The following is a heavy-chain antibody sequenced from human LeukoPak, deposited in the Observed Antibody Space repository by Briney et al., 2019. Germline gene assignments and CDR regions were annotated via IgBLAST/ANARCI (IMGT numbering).Heavy chain of an antibody. Sequence: PGGSLRLSCAASGFTFRSYGMHWVRQAPGKGLEWVAIIWYDGTNKYYADSVKGRFTISRDNSKNTLYLQMNSLRVEDTAVYYCASGRIVRGVTISYYFDYWGQGTLVTVPS. V-gene: IGHV3-33*01. CDR1: GFTFRSYG. CDR3: ASGRIVRGVTISYYFDY. CDR2: IWYDGTNK. J-gene: IGHJ4*02. D-gene: IGHD3-10*01.